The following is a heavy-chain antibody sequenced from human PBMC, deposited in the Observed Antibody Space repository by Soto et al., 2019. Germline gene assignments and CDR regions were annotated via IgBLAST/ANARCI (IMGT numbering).Heavy chain of an antibody. CDR2: ILYDGSEK. Sequence: QVQLVESGGGGVQPGRSLRLSCVASGFMFDSYGMHWVRQAPGKGLEWVAIILYDGSEKYHADSVKGRFTISRDNSKNTLYLQMNSLRAEDTALYYCAREPCRIALAGFDYCGHGTLVTVSS. CDR1: GFMFDSYG. V-gene: IGHV3-33*01. J-gene: IGHJ4*01. CDR3: AREPCRIALAGFDY. D-gene: IGHD6-19*01.